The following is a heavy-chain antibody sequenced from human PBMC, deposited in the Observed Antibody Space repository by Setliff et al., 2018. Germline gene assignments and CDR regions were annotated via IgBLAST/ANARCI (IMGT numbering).Heavy chain of an antibody. CDR2: ISPYTGNT. D-gene: IGHD2-2*01. Sequence: ASVKVSCKASGYAFTDYGISWVRQAPGQGLEWMGWISPYTGNTFYAPQFQGRVIMTTDTSAKTAYMDLRSLRSDDTAVYYCERLVRYCSTTSRQRTSGDDFWGLGTLVTVSS. V-gene: IGHV1-18*01. CDR3: ERLVRYCSTTSRQRTSGDDF. CDR1: GYAFTDYG. J-gene: IGHJ4*02.